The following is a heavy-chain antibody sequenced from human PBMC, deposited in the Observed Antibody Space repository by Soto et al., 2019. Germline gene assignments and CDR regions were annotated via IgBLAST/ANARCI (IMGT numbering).Heavy chain of an antibody. J-gene: IGHJ4*02. CDR2: IDGRSDDI. V-gene: IGHV3-11*06. D-gene: IGHD3-10*01. CDR3: TKGGRTTSYYWEY. Sequence: GGSLRLSCAASGFTLTYYYMTWIRQTPGKGLEWVAHIDGRSDDIAYADSVKGRFTISRDNARNSLFLQMNSVTADDTGIYFCTKGGRTTSYYWEYWGPGALVTVSS. CDR1: GFTLTYYY.